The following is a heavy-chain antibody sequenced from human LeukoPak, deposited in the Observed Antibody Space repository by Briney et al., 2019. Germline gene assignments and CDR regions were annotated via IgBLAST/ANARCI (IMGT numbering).Heavy chain of an antibody. D-gene: IGHD5-12*01. CDR2: INPSGGST. V-gene: IGHV1-46*01. J-gene: IGHJ5*02. CDR1: GYTFTSYY. Sequence: GASVKVSCKASGYTFTSYYMHWVRQGPGQGLEWMGIINPSGGSTSYAQKFQGRVTMTRDMSTSTVYMELSSLRSEDTAVYYCARDLFGYSGYETNWFDPWGQGTLVTVSS. CDR3: ARDLFGYSGYETNWFDP.